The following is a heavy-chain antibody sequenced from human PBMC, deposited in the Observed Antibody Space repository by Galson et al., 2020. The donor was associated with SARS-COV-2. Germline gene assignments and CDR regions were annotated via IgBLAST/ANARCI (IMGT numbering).Heavy chain of an antibody. D-gene: IGHD2-8*01. J-gene: IGHJ4*02. CDR1: GFTFRNHA. V-gene: IGHV3-23*01. Sequence: TGGSLRLSCVASGFTFRNHAMSWARQAPGKGLEWVSVTGGGTYYADSVKGRFTISRDNSKNTLFLQMNSLTAEDTAVYYCARQPGFCTTGVCYSFDSWGQGTLVTVSS. CDR3: ARQPGFCTTGVCYSFDS. CDR2: TGGGT.